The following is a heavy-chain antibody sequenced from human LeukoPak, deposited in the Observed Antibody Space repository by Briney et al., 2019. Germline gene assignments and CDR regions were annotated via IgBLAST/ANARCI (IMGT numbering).Heavy chain of an antibody. J-gene: IGHJ4*02. CDR1: GFTFSSYA. V-gene: IGHV4-39*01. Sequence: SGGSLRLSCAASGFTFSSYAMSWVRQPPGKGLEWIGSIYYSGNTYYNASLKSRVTISVDTSKNQFSLKLSSVTAADTAVYYCASSGFPYLVDYWGQGTLVTVSS. D-gene: IGHD2/OR15-2a*01. CDR2: IYYSGNT. CDR3: ASSGFPYLVDY.